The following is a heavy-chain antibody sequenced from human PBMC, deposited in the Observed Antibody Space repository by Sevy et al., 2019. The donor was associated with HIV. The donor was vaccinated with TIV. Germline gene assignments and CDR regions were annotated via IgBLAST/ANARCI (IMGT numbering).Heavy chain of an antibody. CDR1: GFTFSSYS. V-gene: IGHV3-21*01. CDR3: ASHTGASGKFDY. Sequence: GGSLRLSCAASGFTFSSYSMNWVRQAPGKGLEWVSSISSSSSYIYYADSVKGRFTISRDNAKNSLYLQMNSLRAEDTAVYCCASHTGASGKFDYWGQGTLVTVSS. D-gene: IGHD1-1*01. J-gene: IGHJ4*02. CDR2: ISSSSSYI.